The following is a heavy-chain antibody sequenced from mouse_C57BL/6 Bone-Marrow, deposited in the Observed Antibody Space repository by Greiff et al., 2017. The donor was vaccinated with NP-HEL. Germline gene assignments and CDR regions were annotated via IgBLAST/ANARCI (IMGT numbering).Heavy chain of an antibody. CDR1: GYTFTDYY. V-gene: IGHV1-26*01. Sequence: EVQLQQSGPELVKPGASVKISCKASGYTFTDYYMNWVKQSHGKSLEWIGDINPNNGGTSYNQKFKGKATLTVDKSSSTADMELRSLTSEDSAVYYCARRGAQAYFDYWGQGTTLTVSS. CDR3: ARRGAQAYFDY. D-gene: IGHD3-2*02. J-gene: IGHJ2*01. CDR2: INPNNGGT.